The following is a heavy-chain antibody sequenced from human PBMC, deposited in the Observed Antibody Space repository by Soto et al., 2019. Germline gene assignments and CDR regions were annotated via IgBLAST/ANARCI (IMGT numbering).Heavy chain of an antibody. Sequence: QVQLVESGGGVVQPGRSLRLSCAASGFTFSSYAMHWVGQAPGKGLEWVAVISYDGSNKYYADSVKGRFTISRDNSKNTLYLQMTSLRAEDTAVYYCARDKYTAGTPIYYYYYGMDVWGQGTTVTVSS. D-gene: IGHD6-13*01. CDR1: GFTFSSYA. CDR3: ARDKYTAGTPIYYYYYGMDV. V-gene: IGHV3-30-3*01. J-gene: IGHJ6*02. CDR2: ISYDGSNK.